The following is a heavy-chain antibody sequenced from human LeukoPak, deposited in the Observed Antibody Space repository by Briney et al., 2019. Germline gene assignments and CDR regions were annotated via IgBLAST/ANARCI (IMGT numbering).Heavy chain of an antibody. CDR1: GFTCYDFG. V-gene: IGHV3-20*03. Sequence: GSLCCSSAASGFTCYDFGWVWVAPGPGMGWVGWSSTNCDGSSIGYADSVKGRFTISRDNAKNSLYLQMNSLRVEDTALYYCAREAGDLTSDLDYWGQGTLVTVSS. D-gene: IGHD3-10*01. J-gene: IGHJ4*02. CDR2: TNCDGSSI. CDR3: AREAGDLTSDLDY.